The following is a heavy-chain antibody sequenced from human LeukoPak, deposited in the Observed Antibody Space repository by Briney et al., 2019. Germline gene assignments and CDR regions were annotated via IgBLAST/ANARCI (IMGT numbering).Heavy chain of an antibody. V-gene: IGHV4-39*07. CDR2: IHYSGST. Sequence: NLSLTCTVSGGSISSSSYYWGWIRQPSGKGLEWIGSIHYSGSTYYNPSLKSRVTISVDTSKNQLSVKLTSVTAADTAVYYCARGLDTAMAYNDCWGQGTLVTVSS. J-gene: IGHJ4*02. CDR3: ARGLDTAMAYNDC. D-gene: IGHD5-18*01. CDR1: GGSISSSSYY.